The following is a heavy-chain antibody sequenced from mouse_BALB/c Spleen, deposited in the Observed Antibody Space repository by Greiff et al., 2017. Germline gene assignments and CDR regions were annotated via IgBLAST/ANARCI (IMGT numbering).Heavy chain of an antibody. Sequence: VQLKESGGDLVKPGGSLKLSCAASGFTFSSYGMSWVRQTPDKRLEWVATISSGGSYTYYPDSVKGRFTISRDNAKNTLYLQMSSLKSEDTAMYYCARQGDGNYYFDYWGQGTTLTVSS. V-gene: IGHV5-6*01. J-gene: IGHJ2*01. CDR3: ARQGDGNYYFDY. CDR2: ISSGGSYT. CDR1: GFTFSSYG. D-gene: IGHD2-1*01.